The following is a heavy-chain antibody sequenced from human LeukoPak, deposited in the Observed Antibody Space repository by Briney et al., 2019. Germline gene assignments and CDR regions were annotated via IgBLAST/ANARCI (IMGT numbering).Heavy chain of an antibody. Sequence: GGSLRLSCAASGFSFSNYGMHWVRQAPGKGLEWVAVIWYDGNKKKYADSVKGRFTISRDNSKNMLYLQMNSLRAEDTAVYYCAKPTSGSGSFLIDYWGQGTLVTVSS. CDR2: IWYDGNKK. CDR1: GFSFSNYG. CDR3: AKPTSGSGSFLIDY. V-gene: IGHV3-33*03. D-gene: IGHD1-26*01. J-gene: IGHJ4*02.